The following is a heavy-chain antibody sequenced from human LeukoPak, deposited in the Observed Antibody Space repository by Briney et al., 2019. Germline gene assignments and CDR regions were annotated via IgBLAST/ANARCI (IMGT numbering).Heavy chain of an antibody. V-gene: IGHV3-21*01. CDR3: ARDAAYCGGDCYQDY. CDR1: GFPFSSYS. D-gene: IGHD2-21*02. Sequence: PGGSLRLSCAASGFPFSSYSMKWVRQAPGKGLEWVSSISSTTSFIYYADSVKGRFTISRDNAKNSLFLQMNSLRADDTALYYCARDAAYCGGDCYQDYWGQGTLVTVSS. CDR2: ISSTTSFI. J-gene: IGHJ4*02.